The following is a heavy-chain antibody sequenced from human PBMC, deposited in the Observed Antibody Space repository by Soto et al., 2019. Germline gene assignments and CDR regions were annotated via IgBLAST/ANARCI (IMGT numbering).Heavy chain of an antibody. CDR2: MFPWTSDT. CDR3: ARLPYYYDSSGYYRALDY. V-gene: IGHV5-51*01. CDR1: GYTFNSFW. D-gene: IGHD3-22*01. J-gene: IGHJ4*02. Sequence: GESLKISCQGSGYTFNSFWIGWVRQMPGEGLEWMGLMFPWTSDTRYSPSFQGHVTISADKPISTAYLQWSSLKASDTAMYYCARLPYYYDSSGYYRALDYWGQGTLVTVSS.